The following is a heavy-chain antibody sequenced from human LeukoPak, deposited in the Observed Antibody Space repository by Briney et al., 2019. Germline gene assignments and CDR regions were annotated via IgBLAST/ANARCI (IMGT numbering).Heavy chain of an antibody. V-gene: IGHV4-39*01. CDR3: ASRSVSSSFLYYYYYYMDV. CDR1: GGSISSSSYY. CDR2: IYYSGST. J-gene: IGHJ6*03. D-gene: IGHD6-6*01. Sequence: SETLSLTCTVSGGSISSSSYYWGWIRQPPGKGLEWIGSIYYSGSTYYNPSLKSRVTISVDTSKNQFSLKLSSVTAADTAVYYCASRSVSSSFLYYYYYYMDVWGKGTTVTVSS.